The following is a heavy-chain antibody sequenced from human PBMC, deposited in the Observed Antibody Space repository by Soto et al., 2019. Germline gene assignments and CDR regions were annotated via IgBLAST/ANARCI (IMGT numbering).Heavy chain of an antibody. CDR3: AKDGSGRITIFGVVITPPYFDY. Sequence: GSLRLSCAASGFTFSSYAMSWVRQAPGKGLEWVSAISGSGGSTYYADSVKGRFTISRDNSKNTLYLQMNSLRAEDTAVYYCAKDGSGRITIFGVVITPPYFDYWGQGTLVTVSS. V-gene: IGHV3-23*01. D-gene: IGHD3-3*01. CDR2: ISGSGGST. CDR1: GFTFSSYA. J-gene: IGHJ4*02.